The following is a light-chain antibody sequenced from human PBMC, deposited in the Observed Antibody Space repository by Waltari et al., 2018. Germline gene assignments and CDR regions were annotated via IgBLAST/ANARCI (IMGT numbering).Light chain of an antibody. Sequence: ETVLTQSPATLALSPGERATSSCRASQSISSHLAWYQQKPGQPPRLLIYDESNRATGIPARFSCSGSGTDFTLTISSLEPEDFAVYYCQQRSNLWTFGQGTKVEIK. CDR3: QQRSNLWT. CDR2: DES. V-gene: IGKV3-11*01. CDR1: QSISSH. J-gene: IGKJ1*01.